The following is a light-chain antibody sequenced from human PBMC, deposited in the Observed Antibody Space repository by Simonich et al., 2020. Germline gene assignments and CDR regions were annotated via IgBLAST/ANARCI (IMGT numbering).Light chain of an antibody. V-gene: IGLV6-57*01. CDR3: QSYDSSNQV. CDR2: EDD. CDR1: SGSIASNY. J-gene: IGLJ2*01. Sequence: NFMLTQPHSVSESPGKTVTISCTPISGSIASNYVQWYQQRPGSSPTTVIYEDDKRPSGVPDRFSGPIDSSSNSASLTISGLKTEDEADYYCQSYDSSNQVFGGGTKLTVL.